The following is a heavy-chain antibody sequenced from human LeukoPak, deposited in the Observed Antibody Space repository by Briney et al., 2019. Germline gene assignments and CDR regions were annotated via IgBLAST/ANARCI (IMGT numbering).Heavy chain of an antibody. J-gene: IGHJ4*02. CDR2: INPNSGGP. Sequence: ASVKVSCKASGYTFTGYYIHWVRQAPGQGLEWMGWINPNSGGPNYAQKFQGRVTMTRDTSISTAYMELSRLRSDDTAVYYCARSRGGIAAAGSDYWGQGTLVTVSS. CDR3: ARSRGGIAAAGSDY. CDR1: GYTFTGYY. V-gene: IGHV1-2*02. D-gene: IGHD6-13*01.